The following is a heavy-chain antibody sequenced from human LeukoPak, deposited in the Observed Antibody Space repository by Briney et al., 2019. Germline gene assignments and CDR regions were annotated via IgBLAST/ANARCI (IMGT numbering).Heavy chain of an antibody. J-gene: IGHJ4*02. CDR2: ISSSSSYI. CDR3: ARDIPPTYSSGWYGVFFD. CDR1: GFTFSSYS. V-gene: IGHV3-21*01. D-gene: IGHD6-19*01. Sequence: GGSLRLSCAAAGFTFSSYSMNWVRQAPGKGLEWVSSISSSSSYIYYADSVKGRFTISRDNAKNSLYLQMNSLRAEDTAVYYCARDIPPTYSSGWYGVFFDWGQGTLVTVSS.